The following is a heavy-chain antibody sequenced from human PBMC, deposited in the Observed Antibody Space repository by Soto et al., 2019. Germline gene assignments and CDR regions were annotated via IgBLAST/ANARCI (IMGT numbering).Heavy chain of an antibody. CDR3: ARGSTSFDS. CDR1: GFTFNIYW. D-gene: IGHD2-8*01. V-gene: IGHV3-7*01. CDR2: IRHDGSQK. J-gene: IGHJ4*02. Sequence: EVQLVESGGGFVQPGGSLSLSCSGFTFNIYWISWVRQHPGKGLEWVANIRHDGSQKSYVDSVRGRFTISRGNAKTSLYLLMNSLRAEDTVVYYCARGSTSFDSWGQRTLVTDS.